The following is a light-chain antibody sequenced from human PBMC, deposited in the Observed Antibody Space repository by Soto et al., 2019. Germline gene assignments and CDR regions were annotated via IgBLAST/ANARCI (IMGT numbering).Light chain of an antibody. CDR3: QQYGSSPLWT. V-gene: IGKV3D-20*01. CDR1: QSVFYISHNKNY. Sequence: DIVMTQSPDHLAVSLGERATISCKSSQSVFYISHNKNYLAWYQQKPGLAPRLLIYDASRRATGIPDRFSGSGSGTDFILSISRLEPEDFAVYYCQQYGSSPLWTFGQGTKVDIK. J-gene: IGKJ1*01. CDR2: DAS.